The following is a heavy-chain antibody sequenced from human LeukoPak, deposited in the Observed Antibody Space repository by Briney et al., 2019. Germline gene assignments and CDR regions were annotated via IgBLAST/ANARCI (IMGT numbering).Heavy chain of an antibody. Sequence: ASVKVSCKASGYSFTSYYMYWVRQAPGQGLEWMGMINPSGGSTIYAQKFQGRVTLTRDTSTSTVYLDLSSLRSEDTAVYYCARDLPPYYFDYWGQGTLVTVSS. J-gene: IGHJ4*02. CDR1: GYSFTSYY. CDR3: ARDLPPYYFDY. V-gene: IGHV1-46*01. CDR2: INPSGGST.